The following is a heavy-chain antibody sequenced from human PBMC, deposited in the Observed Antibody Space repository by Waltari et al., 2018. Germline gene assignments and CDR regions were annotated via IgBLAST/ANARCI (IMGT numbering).Heavy chain of an antibody. CDR2: INGDGSGT. V-gene: IGHV3-74*01. CDR1: GFMLSAHW. Sequence: EAQLLESGGGLVQPGGSLRLACKASGFMLSAHWMHWVRQVPGEGLVCVSRINGDGSGTTYADSVKGRFTITRDNARNTLYLEINSVRTEDTGVYYCAREENYYYAMDVWGQGTAVTVSS. J-gene: IGHJ6*02. CDR3: AREENYYYAMDV.